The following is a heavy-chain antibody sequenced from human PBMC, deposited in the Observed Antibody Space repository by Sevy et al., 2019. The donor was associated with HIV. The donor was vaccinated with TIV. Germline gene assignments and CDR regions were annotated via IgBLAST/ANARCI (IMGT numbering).Heavy chain of an antibody. CDR1: GGSISSYY. J-gene: IGHJ4*02. CDR3: ARDRSTVGLDY. Sequence: SETLSLTCTVSGGSISSYYWSWIRQPPGKGLEWIGFIYSSGSTTYNPSLKSRVTISVDTSKNQFSLKLSSVTAADTAVYYCARDRSTVGLDYWGQGTLVIVSS. V-gene: IGHV4-59*13. D-gene: IGHD4-17*01. CDR2: IYSSGST.